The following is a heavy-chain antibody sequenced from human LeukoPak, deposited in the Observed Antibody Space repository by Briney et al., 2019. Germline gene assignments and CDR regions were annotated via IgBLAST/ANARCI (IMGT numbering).Heavy chain of an antibody. D-gene: IGHD2-8*02. V-gene: IGHV1-8*01. Sequence: ASVKVSCKASGYTFTSYDINWVRQATGKGLEWMGWMNPNSGNTGYSQKFQGRVTMTRNTSITTAYMELSSLRSEDTAVYYCARAGGTGPGNRHFQHWGQGTLVTVSS. CDR2: MNPNSGNT. CDR3: ARAGGTGPGNRHFQH. CDR1: GYTFTSYD. J-gene: IGHJ1*01.